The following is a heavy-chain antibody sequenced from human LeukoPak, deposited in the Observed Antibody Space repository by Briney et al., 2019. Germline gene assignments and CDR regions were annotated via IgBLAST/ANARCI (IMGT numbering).Heavy chain of an antibody. CDR2: IKGDESAR. Sequence: GGSLRLSFAASGFTFSTYWIAWVRQALGKGLEWVANIKGDESARHQADSVKGRFTISRDNTQNSVYLQMNNLRADDTAVYYCARDVVGSLDYWGQGTLVTVSS. CDR3: ARDVVGSLDY. J-gene: IGHJ4*02. CDR1: GFTFSTYW. V-gene: IGHV3-7*01. D-gene: IGHD1-26*01.